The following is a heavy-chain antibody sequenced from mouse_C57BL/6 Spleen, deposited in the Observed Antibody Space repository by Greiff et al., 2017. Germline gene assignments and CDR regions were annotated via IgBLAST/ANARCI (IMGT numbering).Heavy chain of an antibody. J-gene: IGHJ2*01. Sequence: QVQLQQPGAELVMPGASVKLSCKASGYTFTSYWMHWVKQRPGQGLEWIGEIDPSDSYTNSNQKFKGKSTLTVDKSSSTAYMQLSSLTSEDSAVYYCARWGSMVTTGEYYFDYWGQGTTLTVSS. V-gene: IGHV1-69*01. CDR2: IDPSDSYT. CDR1: GYTFTSYW. CDR3: ARWGSMVTTGEYYFDY. D-gene: IGHD2-2*01.